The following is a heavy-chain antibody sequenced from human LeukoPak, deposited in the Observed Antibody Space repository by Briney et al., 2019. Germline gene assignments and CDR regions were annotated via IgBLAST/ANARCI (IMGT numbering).Heavy chain of an antibody. CDR2: ISSSGSTI. Sequence: GGSLRLSCAASGFTFSGYEMNWVRQAPGKGLEWVSYISSSGSTIYYADSVQGRFTVSRDNAKNSLYLQMNSLRAEDTAVYYCAKDQGTAIFGVIIPDWYFDLWGRGTLVTVSS. V-gene: IGHV3-48*03. J-gene: IGHJ2*01. CDR3: AKDQGTAIFGVIIPDWYFDL. D-gene: IGHD3-3*01. CDR1: GFTFSGYE.